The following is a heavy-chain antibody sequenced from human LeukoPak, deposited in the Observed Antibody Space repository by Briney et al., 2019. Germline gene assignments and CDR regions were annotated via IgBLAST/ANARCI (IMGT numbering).Heavy chain of an antibody. D-gene: IGHD3-10*01. Sequence: GGTLRLSCAASGFTFSRNGMTWVRQPPGRGLEGVSAISGSGGNTYYADSVKGRFTISRDNSKNTLYLQMNSLRAEDTAVYYCAKDRRAGSYDYWGQGTLVAVSS. CDR3: AKDRRAGSYDY. V-gene: IGHV3-23*01. CDR2: ISGSGGNT. J-gene: IGHJ4*02. CDR1: GFTFSRNG.